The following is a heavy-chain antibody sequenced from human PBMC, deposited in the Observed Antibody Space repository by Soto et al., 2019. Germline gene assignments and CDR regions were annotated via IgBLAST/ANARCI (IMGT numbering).Heavy chain of an antibody. J-gene: IGHJ4*02. Sequence: EVQLLESGGGLVQPGGSLRLSCAASGFTFSSYAMSWDRQAPGKGLEWVSAISGSGGSTYYADSVKGRFTISRDNSKNTLYLQMNSLRAEDTAVYYCAKDREIVVVIAVSDYWGQGTLVTVSS. V-gene: IGHV3-23*01. CDR3: AKDREIVVVIAVSDY. CDR2: ISGSGGST. CDR1: GFTFSSYA. D-gene: IGHD2-21*01.